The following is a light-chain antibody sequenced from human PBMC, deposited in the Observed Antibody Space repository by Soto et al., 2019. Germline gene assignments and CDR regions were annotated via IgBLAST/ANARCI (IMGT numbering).Light chain of an antibody. V-gene: IGKV3-15*01. J-gene: IGKJ1*01. CDR1: QSVSSN. Sequence: EIVMTQSPATLSVSPGETATLSCRASQSVSSNLAWSQQKPGQAPTLLIYGASTRATGIPARFSGSGSGTEFTLTISSLQSEDFAVYYCQQYNNWPPWTFGQGTKVEIK. CDR2: GAS. CDR3: QQYNNWPPWT.